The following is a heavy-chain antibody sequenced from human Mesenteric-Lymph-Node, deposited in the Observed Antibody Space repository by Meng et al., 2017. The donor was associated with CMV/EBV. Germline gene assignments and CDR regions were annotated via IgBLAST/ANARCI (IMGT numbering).Heavy chain of an antibody. J-gene: IGHJ6*02. D-gene: IGHD2-2*01. Sequence: SETLSLTCAVYGGSFSGYYWSWIRQPPGKGLEWIGEINHSGSTNYNPSLKSRVTISVDTSKNQFSLKLSSVTAADTAVYYCVRDERYCGSTRCSIPYNGMDVWGQGTTVTVSS. CDR2: INHSGST. V-gene: IGHV4-34*01. CDR1: GGSFSGYY. CDR3: VRDERYCGSTRCSIPYNGMDV.